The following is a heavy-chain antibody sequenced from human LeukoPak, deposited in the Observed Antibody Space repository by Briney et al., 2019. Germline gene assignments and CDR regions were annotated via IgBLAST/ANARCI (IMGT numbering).Heavy chain of an antibody. CDR3: ARVLEGSSGQHWYFDL. CDR1: GGSFSGYY. J-gene: IGHJ2*01. V-gene: IGHV4-34*01. D-gene: IGHD6-19*01. CDR2: INHSGST. Sequence: SETLSLTCAVYGGSFSGYYWSWIRQPPGKGLEWIGEINHSGSTNYNPSLKSRVTISVDTSKNQFSLKLSAVTAADTAVYYCARVLEGSSGQHWYFDLWGRGTLVTVSS.